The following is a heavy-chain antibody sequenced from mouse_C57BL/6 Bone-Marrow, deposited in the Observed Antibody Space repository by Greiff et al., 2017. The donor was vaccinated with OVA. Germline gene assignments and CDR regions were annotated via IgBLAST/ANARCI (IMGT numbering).Heavy chain of an antibody. V-gene: IGHV1-81*01. D-gene: IGHD1-2*01. Sequence: QVQLQQSGAELARPGASVKLSCKASGYTSTSYGISWVKQRTGQGLEWIGEIYPRSGNTYYNEKFKGKATLTADKSSSTAYMELRSLTSEDSAVYFCARDLYGGYFDVWGTGTTVTVSS. J-gene: IGHJ1*03. CDR2: IYPRSGNT. CDR1: GYTSTSYG. CDR3: ARDLYGGYFDV.